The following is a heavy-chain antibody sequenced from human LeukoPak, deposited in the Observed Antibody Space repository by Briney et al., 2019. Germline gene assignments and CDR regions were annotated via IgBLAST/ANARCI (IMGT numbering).Heavy chain of an antibody. CDR3: ARASFWESPINWFAP. D-gene: IGHD3-16*01. Sequence: ASVKVSCKASGYTFNVYYMHWVRQAPGQGLEWVGWINPKNGGSNYAQKFQGRVTMTRDRSISTAYMELSRLTSDDTAVYYCARASFWESPINWFAPWGQGTLVTVSS. V-gene: IGHV1-2*02. CDR1: GYTFNVYY. CDR2: INPKNGGS. J-gene: IGHJ5*02.